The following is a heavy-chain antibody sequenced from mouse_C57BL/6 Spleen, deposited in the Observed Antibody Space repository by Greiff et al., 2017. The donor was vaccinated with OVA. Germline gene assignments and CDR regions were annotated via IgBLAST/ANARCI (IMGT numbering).Heavy chain of an antibody. CDR3: ARGEGSSLAWFAY. Sequence: EVQLVESEGGLVQPGSSMKLSCTASGFTFSDYYMAWVRQVPEKGLEWVANINYDGSSTYYLDSLKSRFIISRDNAKNILYLQMSSLKSEDTATYYCARGEGSSLAWFAYWGQGTLVTVSA. CDR2: INYDGSST. CDR1: GFTFSDYY. D-gene: IGHD1-1*01. V-gene: IGHV5-16*01. J-gene: IGHJ3*01.